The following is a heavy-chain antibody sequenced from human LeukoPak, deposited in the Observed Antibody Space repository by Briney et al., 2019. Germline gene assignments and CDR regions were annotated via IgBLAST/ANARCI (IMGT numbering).Heavy chain of an antibody. CDR2: INPSGGST. CDR1: GYTFTSYY. J-gene: IGHJ4*02. Sequence: ASVEVSCKASGYTFTSYYMHWVRQAPGQGLEWMGIINPSGGSTSYAQKFQGRVTMTRDTSTSTVYMELSSLRSEDTAVYYCARDSGYSSSWYEGGDYWGQGTLVTVSS. CDR3: ARDSGYSSSWYEGGDY. D-gene: IGHD6-13*01. V-gene: IGHV1-46*01.